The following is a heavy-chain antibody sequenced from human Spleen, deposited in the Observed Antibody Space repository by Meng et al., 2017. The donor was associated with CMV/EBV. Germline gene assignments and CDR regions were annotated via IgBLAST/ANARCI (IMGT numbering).Heavy chain of an antibody. CDR2: IYYIGST. J-gene: IGHJ4*03. Sequence: SETLSLTCTVSGGSFSNYYWSWIRQPPGKGLEWIGYIYYIGSTNYNPSLKSRVTISIDTSKNQFSLKLRSVTAADTAVYYCAKGPPAAKGYFDFWGQGTLVTVSS. V-gene: IGHV4-59*12. D-gene: IGHD2-2*01. CDR3: AKGPPAAKGYFDF. CDR1: GGSFSNYY.